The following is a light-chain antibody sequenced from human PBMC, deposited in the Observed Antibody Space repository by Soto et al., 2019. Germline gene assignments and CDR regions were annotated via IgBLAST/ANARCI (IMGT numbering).Light chain of an antibody. CDR2: EGS. CDR1: SSDVGSYNL. CDR3: CSYAGSSTVV. Sequence: QSALTQPASVSGSPGQSITISCTGTSSDVGSYNLVSWYQQQPGKAPKLMIYEGSKRPSGVSNRFSGSKSGNTASLTISGLQAEDEADYYCCSYAGSSTVVFGGVTKLTVL. J-gene: IGLJ2*01. V-gene: IGLV2-23*01.